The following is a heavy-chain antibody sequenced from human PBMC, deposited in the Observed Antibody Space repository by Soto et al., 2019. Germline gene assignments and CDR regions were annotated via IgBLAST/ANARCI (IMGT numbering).Heavy chain of an antibody. Sequence: LRLSCAASGFTFSSFVMHWVRQAPGKGLEWVSAISGGGDNTYYADSVKGRFTISRDNSKNTLYLQMSSLRVEDTALYYCAKGDTTAVGTVDYWGQGTLVTVSS. CDR2: ISGGGDNT. CDR3: AKGDTTAVGTVDY. D-gene: IGHD6-13*01. J-gene: IGHJ4*02. V-gene: IGHV3-23*01. CDR1: GFTFSSFV.